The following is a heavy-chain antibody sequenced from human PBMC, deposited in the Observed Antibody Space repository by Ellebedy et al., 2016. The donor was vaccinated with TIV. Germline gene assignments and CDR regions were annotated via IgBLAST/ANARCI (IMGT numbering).Heavy chain of an antibody. CDR3: ATFNQYYTYLGV. V-gene: IGHV4-39*01. J-gene: IGHJ6*03. D-gene: IGHD1-14*01. CDR2: ISNRDRT. Sequence: SETLSLXXTVSRDSICSSSDYWVWIRQPPGKGLEWIGTISNRDRTDYNPSLKSRVFILVDASKNQFFLKLTSVTAADTAVYYCATFNQYYTYLGVWGKGTTVTVSS. CDR1: RDSICSSSDY.